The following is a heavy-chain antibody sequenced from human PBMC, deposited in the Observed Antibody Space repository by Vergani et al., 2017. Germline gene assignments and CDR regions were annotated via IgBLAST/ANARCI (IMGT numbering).Heavy chain of an antibody. CDR2: VSFRGDT. Sequence: QLHLQESGPGLVKPSETLSLTCTVSGASVNSYYWSWIRQPPGKGLEWMGYVSFRGDTLYDPSVKGRMTISLNTSSNQFSLYLTSVTAADTDVYYCARSRIYYGAGSPDYWGQGTLVTVSS. D-gene: IGHD3-10*01. J-gene: IGHJ4*02. CDR3: ARSRIYYGAGSPDY. CDR1: GASVNSYY. V-gene: IGHV4-59*02.